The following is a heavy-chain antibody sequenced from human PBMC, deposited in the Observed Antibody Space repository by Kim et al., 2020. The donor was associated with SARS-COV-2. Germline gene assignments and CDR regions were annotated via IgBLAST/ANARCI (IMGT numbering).Heavy chain of an antibody. CDR3: ATAGISGTSASHY. CDR1: GFTVSSNY. D-gene: IGHD1-20*01. J-gene: IGHJ4*02. CDR2: INSGGDST. Sequence: GGSLRLSCAASGFTVSSNYMIWVRQAPGKGLEWVSVINSGGDSTYYADSVKGRFTISRDNSKNTLYLQMNSLRAEDTAVYYCATAGISGTSASHYWGRGTLVTVSS. V-gene: IGHV3-53*01.